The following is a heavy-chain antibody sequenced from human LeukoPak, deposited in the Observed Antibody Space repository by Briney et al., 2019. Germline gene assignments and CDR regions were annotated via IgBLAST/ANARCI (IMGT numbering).Heavy chain of an antibody. CDR3: ARGLYYYYGMDV. CDR2: ISGSAGST. CDR1: GFTFSSYA. Sequence: GGSLRLSCAASGFTFSSYAMSWVRQAPGKGLEWVSAISGSAGSTYYADSVKGRFTISRDNSKNTLYLQMNSLRAEDTAVYYCARGLYYYYGMDVWGQGTTVTVSS. V-gene: IGHV3-23*01. J-gene: IGHJ6*02.